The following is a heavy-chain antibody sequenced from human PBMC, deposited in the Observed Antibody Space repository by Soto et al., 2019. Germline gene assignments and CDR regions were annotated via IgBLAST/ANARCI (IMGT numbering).Heavy chain of an antibody. D-gene: IGHD3-3*01. CDR2: IYYSGST. CDR1: GGSISSGGYY. J-gene: IGHJ6*02. CDR3: ASKSAKVGVVIGSRYGMDV. Sequence: SETLSLTCTVSGGSISSGGYYWSWIRQHPGKGLEWIGYIYYSGSTYYNPSLKSRVTISVDTSKNQFSLKLSSVTAADTAVYYCASKSAKVGVVIGSRYGMDVWGQGTTVTVSS. V-gene: IGHV4-31*03.